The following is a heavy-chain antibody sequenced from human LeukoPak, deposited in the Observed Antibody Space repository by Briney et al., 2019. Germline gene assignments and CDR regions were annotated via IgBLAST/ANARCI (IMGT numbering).Heavy chain of an antibody. Sequence: SETLSLTCAVYGGSFSGYYWSWIRQPPGKGLEWIGEINHSGSTNYNPSLKSRVTISVDTSKNQFSLKLSSVTAADTAVYYCARGLYDYVWGSYRYSNWFDPWGQGTLVTVSS. V-gene: IGHV4-34*01. D-gene: IGHD3-16*02. CDR3: ARGLYDYVWGSYRYSNWFDP. CDR2: INHSGST. CDR1: GGSFSGYY. J-gene: IGHJ5*02.